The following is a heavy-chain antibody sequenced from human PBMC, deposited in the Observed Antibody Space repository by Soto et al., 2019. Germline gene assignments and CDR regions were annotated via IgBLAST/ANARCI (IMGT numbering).Heavy chain of an antibody. CDR3: ARHIHNQGFEYYFDS. Sequence: SETLSLTCNASGGSITSSGPAWGWIRQSPGKGLEWIGTIDYSGNIYYIPSLKSRITISVDTSKNQISLKLSSVTAADTAVYYCARHIHNQGFEYYFDSWGQGTLVTVSS. CDR1: GGSITSSGPA. J-gene: IGHJ4*02. V-gene: IGHV4-39*01. D-gene: IGHD1-1*01. CDR2: IDYSGNI.